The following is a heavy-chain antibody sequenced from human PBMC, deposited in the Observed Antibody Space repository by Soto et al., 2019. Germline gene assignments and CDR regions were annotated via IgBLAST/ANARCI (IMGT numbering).Heavy chain of an antibody. V-gene: IGHV3-15*01. Sequence: PGGSRRFSCATPGFTSANALRTWVPQAPGKGPEWVGRIKSESDGGTTDYGAPVKGRLTFSRDDSRKPFFLKMNSLKPEDTGVYYCTPGGGTARTWGQIDHWGLGTLVTVSS. CDR2: IKSESDGGTT. D-gene: IGHD1-7*01. CDR3: TPGGGTARTWGQIDH. CDR1: GFTSANAL. J-gene: IGHJ4*02.